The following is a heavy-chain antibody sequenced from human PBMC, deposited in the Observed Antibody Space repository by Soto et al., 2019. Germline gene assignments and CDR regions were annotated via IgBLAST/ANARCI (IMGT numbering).Heavy chain of an antibody. V-gene: IGHV3-23*01. Sequence: EVQLLESGGGLVQPGGSLRLSCAASGFTFINYAMNWVRQAPGKGLQWVATISGGGDATFYTDSVKGRFTISRDFSSXTASLQMNSLGXDXXAXYXXARKVLGSTTRPDYWYFDLWGRGTLVTVSS. D-gene: IGHD3-10*01. CDR3: ARKVLGSTTRPDYWYFDL. CDR2: ISGGGDAT. CDR1: GFTFINYA. J-gene: IGHJ2*01.